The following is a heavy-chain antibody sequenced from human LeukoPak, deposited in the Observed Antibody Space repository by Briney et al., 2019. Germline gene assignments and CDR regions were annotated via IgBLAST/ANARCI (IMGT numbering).Heavy chain of an antibody. Sequence: PSETLSLTCTVSGDSITTYYWSWIRQSPGKGLEWIAYIFYRGTTNYNPSLKSRITISVDTSKTQFSLRLSSVTAADTAVYYCVSSSPRYCTGATCYASRGFDYWGQGMLVTVSS. D-gene: IGHD2-15*01. CDR3: VSSSPRYCTGATCYASRGFDY. J-gene: IGHJ4*02. CDR1: GDSITTYY. V-gene: IGHV4-59*01. CDR2: IFYRGTT.